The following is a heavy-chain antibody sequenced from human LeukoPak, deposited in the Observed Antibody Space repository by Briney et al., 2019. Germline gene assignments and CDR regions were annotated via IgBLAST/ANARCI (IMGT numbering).Heavy chain of an antibody. V-gene: IGHV3-23*01. Sequence: GGSLRLSCAASGFTFSSFAMSWVRQAPGKGLEWVSAISTSVGSTYYADSVKGRFTISRDNSKNTLFLQMNTLRAEDTAIYYCAKDRTVGASYWYFDLWGRGTLVTVSS. CDR1: GFTFSSFA. CDR2: ISTSVGST. J-gene: IGHJ2*01. CDR3: AKDRTVGASYWYFDL. D-gene: IGHD1-26*01.